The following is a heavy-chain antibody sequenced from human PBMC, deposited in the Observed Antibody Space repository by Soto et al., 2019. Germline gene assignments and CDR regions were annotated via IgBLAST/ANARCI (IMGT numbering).Heavy chain of an antibody. Sequence: GESLKISCKGSGYSFTTYWISWVRQMPGKALEWMGRIDPTDSYTNYSPSFQGHVSISVDKSISTAYLQWSSLKASDTSMYYCARLTGARDGFDYWGHGTLVTVSS. D-gene: IGHD1-20*01. V-gene: IGHV5-10-1*01. CDR3: ARLTGARDGFDY. CDR2: IDPTDSYT. CDR1: GYSFTTYW. J-gene: IGHJ4*01.